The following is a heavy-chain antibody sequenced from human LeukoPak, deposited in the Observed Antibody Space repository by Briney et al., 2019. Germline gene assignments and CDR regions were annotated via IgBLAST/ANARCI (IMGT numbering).Heavy chain of an antibody. V-gene: IGHV3-21*01. D-gene: IGHD6-25*01. Sequence: PGGSLRLSCAASGFTFSSYSMNWVRQAPGKGLEWVSSISSSSSYIYYADSVKGRFTISRDNAKNSLYLQMNSLRAEDTAVYYCARGGRDGYRNGFDYWGQGTLVTVSS. CDR3: ARGGRDGYRNGFDY. J-gene: IGHJ4*02. CDR2: ISSSSSYI. CDR1: GFTFSSYS.